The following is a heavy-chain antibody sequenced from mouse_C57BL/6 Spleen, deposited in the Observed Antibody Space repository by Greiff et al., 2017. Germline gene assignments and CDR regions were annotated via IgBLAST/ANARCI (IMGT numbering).Heavy chain of an antibody. J-gene: IGHJ1*03. CDR2: IDPSDSYT. CDR1: GYTFTSYW. CDR3: ARRDYDGGDWYFDV. V-gene: IGHV1-50*01. Sequence: QVQLKQPGAELVKPGASVKLSCKASGYTFTSYWMQWVKQRPGQGLEWIGEIDPSDSYTNYNQKFKGKATLTVDTSSSTAYMQLSSLTSEDSAVYYCARRDYDGGDWYFDVWGTGTTVTVSS. D-gene: IGHD2-4*01.